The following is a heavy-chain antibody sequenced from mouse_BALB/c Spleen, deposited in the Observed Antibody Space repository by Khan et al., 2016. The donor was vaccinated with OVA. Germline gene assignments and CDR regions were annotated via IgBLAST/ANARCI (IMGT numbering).Heavy chain of an antibody. CDR1: GYSFTNYG. V-gene: IGHV9-3-1*01. J-gene: IGHJ1*01. Sequence: QIQLVQSGPEVKKPGETVKISCKASGYSFTNYGMNWVRQAPGKGLKWMGWINTYTGEPTYADDFKGRFAFSLETSASTAYLQINNLKNEDTATYCCASGGYWYFDVWDAGTTVTVSS. D-gene: IGHD1-1*02. CDR3: ASGGYWYFDV. CDR2: INTYTGEP.